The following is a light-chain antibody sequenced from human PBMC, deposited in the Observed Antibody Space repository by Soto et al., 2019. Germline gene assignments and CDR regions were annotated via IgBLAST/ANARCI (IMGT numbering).Light chain of an antibody. CDR2: EVS. J-gene: IGLJ1*01. Sequence: QSALTQPPSASGSPGQSVTISCTGTSSDVCGYNFVSWYQHHPGKAPKLMIYEVSKRPSGVPDRFSGSKSGNTASLTVSGLQAEDEADYYCSSYAGSNNYVFGTGTKVTVL. CDR3: SSYAGSNNYV. CDR1: SSDVCGYNF. V-gene: IGLV2-8*01.